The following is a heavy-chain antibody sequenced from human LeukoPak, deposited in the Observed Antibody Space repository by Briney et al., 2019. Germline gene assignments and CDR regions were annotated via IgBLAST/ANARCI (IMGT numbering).Heavy chain of an antibody. Sequence: GGSLRLSCAASGITFSSYAMHWVRQAPGKGLEWVAVISYDGSNKYYADSVKGRFTISRDNSKNTLYLQMNSLRAEDTAVYYCAKDRSSAMVRGIDPWGQGTLVTVSS. CDR1: GITFSSYA. CDR3: AKDRSSAMVRGIDP. CDR2: ISYDGSNK. J-gene: IGHJ5*02. V-gene: IGHV3-30*04. D-gene: IGHD3-10*01.